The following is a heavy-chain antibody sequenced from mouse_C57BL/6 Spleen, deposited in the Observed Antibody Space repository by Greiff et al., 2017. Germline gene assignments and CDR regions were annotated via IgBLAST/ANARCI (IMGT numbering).Heavy chain of an antibody. V-gene: IGHV1-59*01. Sequence: VQLQQPGAELVRPGTSVKLSCKASGYTFTSYWMHWVKQRPGQGLEWIGVIDPSDSYTNYNQKFKGKATLTVDTSSSTAYIQLSSLTSEDSAVYYCARYGSSSWFAYWGQGTLVTVSA. CDR3: ARYGSSSWFAY. J-gene: IGHJ3*01. CDR1: GYTFTSYW. CDR2: IDPSDSYT. D-gene: IGHD1-1*01.